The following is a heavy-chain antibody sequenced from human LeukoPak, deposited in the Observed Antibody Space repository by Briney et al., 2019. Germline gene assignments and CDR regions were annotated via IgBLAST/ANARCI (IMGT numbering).Heavy chain of an antibody. J-gene: IGHJ3*02. CDR2: FYISGST. CDR3: ARGRDGYNYDAFDI. CDR1: GASISSGTYY. D-gene: IGHD5-24*01. V-gene: IGHV4-61*02. Sequence: SQTLSLTCTVSGASISSGTYYWSWIRQPAGKGLEWIGRFYISGSTNYNPSLESRVTMSVDTSKNQFSLKLSSVTAADTAVYYCARGRDGYNYDAFDIWGQGTMVTVPS.